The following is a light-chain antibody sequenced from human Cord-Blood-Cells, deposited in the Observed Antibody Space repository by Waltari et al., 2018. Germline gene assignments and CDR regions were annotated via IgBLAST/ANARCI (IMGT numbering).Light chain of an antibody. CDR2: AAS. V-gene: IGKV1-39*01. Sequence: QSPYSLSASVGDRVTITCRASQSISSYLNWYQQKPGKAPKLLIYAASSLQSGVPSRFSGSGSGTDFTLTISSLQPEDFATYYCQQSYSTPPTFGQGTKVEIK. CDR3: QQSYSTPPT. J-gene: IGKJ1*01. CDR1: QSISSY.